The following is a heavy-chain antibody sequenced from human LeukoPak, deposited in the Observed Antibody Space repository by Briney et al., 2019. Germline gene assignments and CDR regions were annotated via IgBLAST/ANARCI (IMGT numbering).Heavy chain of an antibody. V-gene: IGHV3-74*01. CDR2: IKTDGSIT. Sequence: GGSLRLSCAASGFTYDDFGMSWVRQAPGKGPVWVSRIKTDGSITDYADSVKGRFTISRDNAKNTLYLQMNSLRAEDTAVYYCAKYLSSGFLYYFDYWGQGTLVTVSS. CDR3: AKYLSSGFLYYFDY. CDR1: GFTYDDFG. J-gene: IGHJ4*02. D-gene: IGHD3-22*01.